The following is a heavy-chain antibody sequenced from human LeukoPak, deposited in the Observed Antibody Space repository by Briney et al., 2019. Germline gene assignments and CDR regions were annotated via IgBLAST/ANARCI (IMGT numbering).Heavy chain of an antibody. CDR1: GFTFSSYA. CDR3: AKDGFGESTPYYFDY. V-gene: IGHV3-30*04. D-gene: IGHD3-10*01. CDR2: ISYDGSNK. Sequence: GGSLRLSCAASGFTFSSYAMHWVRQAPGKGLEWVAVISYDGSNKYYADSVKGRFTISRDNSKNTLYLQMNSLRAEDTAVYYCAKDGFGESTPYYFDYWGQGTLVTVSS. J-gene: IGHJ4*02.